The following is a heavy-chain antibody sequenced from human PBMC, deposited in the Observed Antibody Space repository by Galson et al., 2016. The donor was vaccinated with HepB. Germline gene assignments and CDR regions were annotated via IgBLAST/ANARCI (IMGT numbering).Heavy chain of an antibody. V-gene: IGHV3-23*01. Sequence: SLRLSCAASGFTFSSCAMSWVRQAPGKGLEWVSGISRSGDSTYYAESMGGRFTISRDNSKNTLYLQMNSLRAEDTAVYYCARAYYYGMDVWGQGTTVTVSS. CDR3: ARAYYYGMDV. CDR1: GFTFSSCA. CDR2: ISRSGDST. J-gene: IGHJ6*02.